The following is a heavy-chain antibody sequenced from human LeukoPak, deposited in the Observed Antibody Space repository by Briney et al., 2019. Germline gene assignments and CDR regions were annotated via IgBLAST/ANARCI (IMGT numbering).Heavy chain of an antibody. V-gene: IGHV3-21*01. Sequence: PGGSLRLSCAASGFTFSSYSMNWVRQAPGKGLEWVSSISTSSSYIHYADSMKGRITISRDNAKKLLYLQVNSLRAEDTAVYYCARGAEGIAASDSSFDYWGQGTLVTVSS. D-gene: IGHD6-13*01. J-gene: IGHJ4*02. CDR1: GFTFSSYS. CDR3: ARGAEGIAASDSSFDY. CDR2: ISTSSSYI.